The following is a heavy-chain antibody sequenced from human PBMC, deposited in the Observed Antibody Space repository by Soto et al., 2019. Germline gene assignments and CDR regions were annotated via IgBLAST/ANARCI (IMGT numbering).Heavy chain of an antibody. Sequence: EVQLVESGGGLVQPGGSLRLSCAASGFTISSYWMHWVRQAPGKGLVWVSRNNTDGSSTSYADSVKGRFTTSRDNAKNTLYLQMNSLRAEDTAVYFCTRRLSVVGTSSFDYWGQGTLVTVSS. CDR2: NNTDGSST. CDR1: GFTISSYW. D-gene: IGHD2-15*01. J-gene: IGHJ4*02. CDR3: TRRLSVVGTSSFDY. V-gene: IGHV3-74*01.